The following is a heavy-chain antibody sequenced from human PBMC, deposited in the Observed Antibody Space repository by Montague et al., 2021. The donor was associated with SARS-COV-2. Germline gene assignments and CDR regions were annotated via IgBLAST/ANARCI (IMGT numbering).Heavy chain of an antibody. CDR3: ARWGLYGSNPGDGAFDI. Sequence: SETLSLTCTVSGGSISSYYWSWIRQPPGKGLEWIGYIYYSGSTNYNPSLKSRVTISVDTSKNQFSLKLSSVTAADTAVYYCARWGLYGSNPGDGAFDIWGQGTMVTVSS. D-gene: IGHD4-23*01. J-gene: IGHJ3*02. CDR2: IYYSGST. CDR1: GGSISSYY. V-gene: IGHV4-59*01.